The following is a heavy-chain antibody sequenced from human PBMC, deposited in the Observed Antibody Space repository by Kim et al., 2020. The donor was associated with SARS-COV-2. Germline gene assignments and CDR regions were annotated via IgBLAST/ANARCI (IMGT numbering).Heavy chain of an antibody. V-gene: IGHV4-39*07. J-gene: IGHJ4*02. CDR3: ARDNPGSSSSVSFDY. Sequence: PSLKSRVTISVDTSKNPFSLKLSSVTAADTAVYYCARDNPGSSSSVSFDYWGQGTLVTVSS. D-gene: IGHD6-6*01.